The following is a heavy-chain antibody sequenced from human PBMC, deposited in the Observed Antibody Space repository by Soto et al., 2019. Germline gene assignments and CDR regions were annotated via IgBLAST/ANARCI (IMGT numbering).Heavy chain of an antibody. CDR3: ARDSTRRGACDI. V-gene: IGHV4-34*01. CDR2: VNHAGST. Sequence: SETLSLTCAVYNGSFSVYYWTWIRQSPGKGPEWIGEVNHAGSTNYNPSLKSRVTISVDTSKNQFSLKLNSVTAADTAVYYCARDSTRRGACDIWGQGTVVTVSS. J-gene: IGHJ3*02. D-gene: IGHD2-2*01. CDR1: NGSFSVYY.